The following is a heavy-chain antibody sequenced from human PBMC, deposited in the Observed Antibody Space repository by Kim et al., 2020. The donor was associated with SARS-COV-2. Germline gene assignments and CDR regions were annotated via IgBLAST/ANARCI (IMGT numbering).Heavy chain of an antibody. CDR2: IWYDGSNK. J-gene: IGHJ4*02. V-gene: IGHV3-33*01. CDR1: GFTFSSYG. Sequence: GGSLRLSCAASGFTFSSYGMHWVRQAPGKGLEWVAVIWYDGSNKYYADSVKGRFTISRDNSKNTLYLQMNSLRAEDTAVYYCARGGSGGPHCSSTSCAYTVIDYWGQGTLVTVSS. CDR3: ARGGSGGPHCSSTSCAYTVIDY. D-gene: IGHD2-2*01.